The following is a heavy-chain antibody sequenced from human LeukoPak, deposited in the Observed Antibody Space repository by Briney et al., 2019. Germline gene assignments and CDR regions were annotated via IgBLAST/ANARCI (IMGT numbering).Heavy chain of an antibody. J-gene: IGHJ5*02. D-gene: IGHD1-26*01. CDR2: ISYDGSNK. V-gene: IGHV3-30-3*01. CDR1: GFTFSSYA. Sequence: GGSLRLSCAASGFTFSSYAMHWVRQAPGKGLEGVAVISYDGSNKYYADSVKGRFTISRDNAKNSLYLQMNSLRAEDTAVYYCARDGGGSQQSNWFDPWGQGTLVTVSS. CDR3: ARDGGGSQQSNWFDP.